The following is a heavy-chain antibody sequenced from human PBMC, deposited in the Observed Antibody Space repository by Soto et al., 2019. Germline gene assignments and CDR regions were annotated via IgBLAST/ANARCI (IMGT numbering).Heavy chain of an antibody. CDR2: IPGSGATT. D-gene: IGHD3-16*01. CDR3: VKAGGGLDMILEY. Sequence: HLLESGGGLVQPGVSLRLSCTASGFTFHNYVMTWVRQAPGKGLEWVSAIPGSGATTYYADSVKGRFTISRDNSKNTLYLQMNSLSADDTALYHCVKAGGGLDMILEYWGQGALVTVSS. CDR1: GFTFHNYV. V-gene: IGHV3-23*01. J-gene: IGHJ4*01.